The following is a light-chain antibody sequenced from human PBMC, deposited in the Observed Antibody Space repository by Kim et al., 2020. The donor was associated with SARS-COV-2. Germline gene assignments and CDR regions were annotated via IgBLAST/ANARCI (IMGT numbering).Light chain of an antibody. V-gene: IGLV2-14*03. Sequence: SITISCTGTGSDVVGYNYVSWHHQHPGKAPNLMNYDVSIRPSGFSNRFSGSKSGNTASLTISGLQAEDEADYYCSSYTSSSTLVFGGGTQLTVL. CDR2: DVS. CDR1: GSDVVGYNY. CDR3: SSYTSSSTLV. J-gene: IGLJ2*01.